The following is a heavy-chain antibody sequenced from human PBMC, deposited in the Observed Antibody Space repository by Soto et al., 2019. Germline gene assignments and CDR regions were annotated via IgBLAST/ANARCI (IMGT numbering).Heavy chain of an antibody. J-gene: IGHJ5*02. CDR2: INPDNGNT. Sequence: ASVKVSCKASGYTFTRYTMNWVRQAPGQKLEWMGWINPDNGNTKSSQKFQDRGIITRDTSASTTYMELSSLRSEATAVYYCARGIATGQLDPWGQGTLVTVPA. V-gene: IGHV1-3*01. CDR1: GYTFTRYT. CDR3: ARGIATGQLDP. D-gene: IGHD2-15*01.